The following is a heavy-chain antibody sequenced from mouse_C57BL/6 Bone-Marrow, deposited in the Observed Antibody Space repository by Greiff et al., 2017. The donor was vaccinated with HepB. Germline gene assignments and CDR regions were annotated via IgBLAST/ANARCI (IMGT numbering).Heavy chain of an antibody. CDR3: TRDGSSPAWFAY. J-gene: IGHJ3*01. CDR1: GYTFTDYE. Sequence: QVQLQQSGAELVRPGASVTLSCKASGYTFTDYEMHWVKQTPVHGLEWIGAIDPETGGTAYNQKFKGKAILTADKSSSTAYMELRSLTSEDSAVYYSTRDGSSPAWFAYWGQGTLVTVSA. D-gene: IGHD1-1*01. V-gene: IGHV1-15*01. CDR2: IDPETGGT.